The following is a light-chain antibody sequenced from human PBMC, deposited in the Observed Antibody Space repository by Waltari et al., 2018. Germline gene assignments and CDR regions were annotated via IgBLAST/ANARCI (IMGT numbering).Light chain of an antibody. CDR1: QSVRNY. Sequence: EIVLIQSPATLALSPGERATLSCRASQSVRNYLARFQQKPGQVPRLRIYDTSNRGTGVPARFSGSGSGTDFNHTISSLESEEVAVYYCKQRSSWPLTYGGGTKVQIK. CDR2: DTS. J-gene: IGKJ4*01. V-gene: IGKV3-11*01. CDR3: KQRSSWPLT.